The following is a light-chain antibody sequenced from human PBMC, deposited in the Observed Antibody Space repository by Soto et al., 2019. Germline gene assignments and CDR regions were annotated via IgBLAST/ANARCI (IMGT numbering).Light chain of an antibody. V-gene: IGLV1-44*01. CDR2: SDN. CDR1: NSNIGRNT. CDR3: AAWDESPNVPV. Sequence: ALTQPPSASGTPGQRATISCSGSNSNIGRNTVNWYQQFPGAAPNLLIHSDNERPSGVPDRFSGSRSGTSASLAISGLQSEDEADYYCAAWDESPNVPVIGGGT. J-gene: IGLJ3*02.